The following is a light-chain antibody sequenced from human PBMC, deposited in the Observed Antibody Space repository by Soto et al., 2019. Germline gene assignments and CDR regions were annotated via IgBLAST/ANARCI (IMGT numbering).Light chain of an antibody. Sequence: EIVLTQSPGTLSLSPGERATLSCRASQSISNNYLGWYQQKPGQAPRLLIYGASIRATGIPDRFSGSGSGTALSLTTSSLEHQDFSVYYCHQYGSSSLYTFGQGTKLEIK. CDR2: GAS. CDR3: HQYGSSSLYT. J-gene: IGKJ2*01. V-gene: IGKV3-20*01. CDR1: QSISNNY.